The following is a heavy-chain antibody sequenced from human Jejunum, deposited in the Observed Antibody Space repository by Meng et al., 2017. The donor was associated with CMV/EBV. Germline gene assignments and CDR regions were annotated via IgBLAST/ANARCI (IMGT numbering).Heavy chain of an antibody. CDR2: ISSHGSSI. CDR3: ARNWGPIDY. J-gene: IGHJ4*02. V-gene: IGHV3-11*01. CDR1: GFTVSEYY. Sequence: LSGVASGFTVSEYYMSWIRQAPGKGLEWVSYISSHGSSIYYADSVKGRFTVSRDNAKNSVYLQMNSLRAEDAAVYYCARNWGPIDYWGQGTLVTVSS. D-gene: IGHD7-27*01.